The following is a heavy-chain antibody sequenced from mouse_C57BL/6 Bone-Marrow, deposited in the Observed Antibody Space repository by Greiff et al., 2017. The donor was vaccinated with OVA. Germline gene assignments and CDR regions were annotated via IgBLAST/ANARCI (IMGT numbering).Heavy chain of an antibody. D-gene: IGHD1-1*01. CDR3: TTLITTVCAMDY. J-gene: IGHJ4*01. V-gene: IGHV14-4*01. CDR1: GFNIKDDY. Sequence: VQLQQSGAELVRPGASVKLSCTASGFNIKDDYMHWVKQRPEQGLEWIGWIDPENGDTEYASKFQGKATITADTSSNTAYLQLSSLTSEDTAVYYCTTLITTVCAMDYWGQGSSVTVSS. CDR2: IDPENGDT.